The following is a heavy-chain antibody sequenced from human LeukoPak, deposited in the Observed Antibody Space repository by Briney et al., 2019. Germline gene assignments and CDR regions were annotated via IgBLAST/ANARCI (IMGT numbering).Heavy chain of an antibody. V-gene: IGHV3-23*01. D-gene: IGHD5-18*01. CDR1: GFTFSSYG. J-gene: IGHJ1*01. CDR2: ISGSGGST. CDR3: ASGTAMVFGYFQH. Sequence: GGSLRLSCAASGFTFSSYGMSWVRQAPGKGLEWVSAISGSGGSTYYADSVKGRFTISRDNSKNTLYLQMNSLRAEDTAVYYCASGTAMVFGYFQHWGQGTLVTVSS.